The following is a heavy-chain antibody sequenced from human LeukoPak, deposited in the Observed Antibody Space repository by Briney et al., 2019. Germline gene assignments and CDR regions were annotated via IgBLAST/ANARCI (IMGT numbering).Heavy chain of an antibody. CDR3: ASLLRSSSGRHGMDV. CDR1: GYTFTSYG. V-gene: IGHV1-18*01. CDR2: ISAYNGNT. D-gene: IGHD6-6*01. J-gene: IGHJ6*02. Sequence: ASVKVSCKASGYTFTSYGISRVRQTPGQGLEWMGWISAYNGNTNYAQKLQGRVTMTTDTSTSTAYMELRSLRSDDTAVYYCASLLRSSSGRHGMDVWGQGTTVIVSS.